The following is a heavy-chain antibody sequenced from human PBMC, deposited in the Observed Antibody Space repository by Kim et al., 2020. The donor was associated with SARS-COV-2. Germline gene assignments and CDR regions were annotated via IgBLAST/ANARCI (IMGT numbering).Heavy chain of an antibody. CDR2: INPSGGST. J-gene: IGHJ6*02. CDR3: ARTVLLWFGEGMPFDYYGMDV. D-gene: IGHD3-10*01. CDR1: GYTFTSYY. V-gene: IGHV1-46*01. Sequence: ASVKVSCKASGYTFTSYYMHWVRQAPGQGLQWMGIINPSGGSTSYAQKFQGRVTMTRDTSTSTVYMELSSLRSEDTAVYYCARTVLLWFGEGMPFDYYGMDVWGQGTTVTVSS.